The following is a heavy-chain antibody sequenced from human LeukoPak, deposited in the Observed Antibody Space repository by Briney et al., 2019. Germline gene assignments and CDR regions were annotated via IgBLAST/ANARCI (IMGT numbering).Heavy chain of an antibody. CDR3: ARGGRGAQQQLVGLTYFDY. V-gene: IGHV4-59*12. CDR1: GGSISSYY. D-gene: IGHD6-13*01. J-gene: IGHJ4*02. CDR2: IYYSGST. Sequence: SETLSLTCTVSGGSISSYYWSWIRQPPGKGLEWIGYIYYSGSTNYNPSLKSRVTISVDTSKNQFSLSLNSVTAADTAVYYCARGGRGAQQQLVGLTYFDYWGQGTLITVSS.